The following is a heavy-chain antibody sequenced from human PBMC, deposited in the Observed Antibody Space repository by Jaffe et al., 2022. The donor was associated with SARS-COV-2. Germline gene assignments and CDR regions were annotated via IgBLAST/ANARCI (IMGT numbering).Heavy chain of an antibody. CDR3: ARHKGGPRVHYYDSSGYPPFDP. D-gene: IGHD3-22*01. CDR2: IYYSGST. CDR1: GGSISSSSYY. V-gene: IGHV4-39*01. J-gene: IGHJ5*02. Sequence: QLQLQESGPGLVKPSETLSLTCTVSGGSISSSSYYWGWIRQPPGKGLEWIGSIYYSGSTYYNPSLKSRVTISVDTSKNQFSLKLSSVTAADTAVYYCARHKGGPRVHYYDSSGYPPFDPWGQGTLVTVSS.